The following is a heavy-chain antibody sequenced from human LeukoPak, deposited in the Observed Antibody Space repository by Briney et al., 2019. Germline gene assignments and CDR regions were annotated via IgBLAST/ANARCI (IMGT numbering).Heavy chain of an antibody. D-gene: IGHD5-24*01. CDR3: AKDQDDRDGYNYGAFDI. CDR1: GFTFDDYG. CDR2: ISGDGGST. Sequence: PGGSLILSCAASGFTFDDYGMAWVRQAPGKGLEWVSLISGDGGSTYSAYSVKGRFTIPRDNSKNSLYLQMNSLSTEDTALYYCAKDQDDRDGYNYGAFDIWGQGTMVTVSS. V-gene: IGHV3-43*02. J-gene: IGHJ3*02.